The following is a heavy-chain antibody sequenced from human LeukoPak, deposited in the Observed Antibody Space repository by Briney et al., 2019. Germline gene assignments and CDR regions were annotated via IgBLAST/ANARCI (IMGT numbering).Heavy chain of an antibody. J-gene: IGHJ4*02. CDR1: GFTLSSYA. CDR3: AKVAMSTTVFDY. D-gene: IGHD5-24*01. CDR2: ISGSGGST. V-gene: IGHV3-23*01. Sequence: PGGSLRLSCAAAGFTLSSYAMSWVRQAPGKGLEWVSAISGSGGSTYYADSVKGRFTISRDNSKNTLYLKMNSLRAEETAVYYSAKVAMSTTVFDYWGQGTLVTVSS.